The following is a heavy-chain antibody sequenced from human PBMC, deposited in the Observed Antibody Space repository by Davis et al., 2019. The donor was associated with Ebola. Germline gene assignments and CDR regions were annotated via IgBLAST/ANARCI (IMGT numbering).Heavy chain of an antibody. CDR2: INHSGST. V-gene: IGHV4-34*01. D-gene: IGHD5-18*01. Sequence: SETLSLTCAVYGGSFSGYYWSWIRQPPGKGLEWIGEINHSGSTNYNPSLKSRVTISVDTSKNQFSLKLSSVTAADTAVYYCARGYSYGSRIFDYWGQGTLVTVFS. J-gene: IGHJ4*02. CDR1: GGSFSGYY. CDR3: ARGYSYGSRIFDY.